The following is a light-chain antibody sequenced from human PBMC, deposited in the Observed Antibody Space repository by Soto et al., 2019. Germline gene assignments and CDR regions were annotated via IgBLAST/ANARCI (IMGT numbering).Light chain of an antibody. V-gene: IGKV3-20*01. J-gene: IGKJ5*01. CDR3: QQYGSSPIT. CDR2: AAS. CDR1: QSVSSN. Sequence: EILMAQSPATLSVSPGERATLSCRASQSVSSNLAWYQQKPGQAPRLLIYAASTRATGIPDRFSGSGSGTDFTLTISRLEPEDFAVYYCQQYGSSPITFGQGTRLEIK.